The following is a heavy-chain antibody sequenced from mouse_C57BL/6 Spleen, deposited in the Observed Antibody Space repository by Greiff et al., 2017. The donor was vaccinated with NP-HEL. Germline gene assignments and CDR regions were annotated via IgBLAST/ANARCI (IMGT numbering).Heavy chain of an antibody. CDR1: GYSITSGYY. Sequence: EVKLQESGPGLVKPSQSLSLTCSVTGYSITSGYYWNWIRQFPGNKLEWMGDISYDGSNNYNPSLKNRISITRDTSKNQFFLNLNSVTTEDTATYYCARGDGYFDYWGQGTTLTVSS. V-gene: IGHV3-6*01. J-gene: IGHJ2*01. CDR3: ARGDGYFDY. D-gene: IGHD2-3*01. CDR2: ISYDGSN.